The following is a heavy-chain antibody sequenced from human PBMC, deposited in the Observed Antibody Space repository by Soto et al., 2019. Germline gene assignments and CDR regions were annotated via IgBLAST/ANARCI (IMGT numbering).Heavy chain of an antibody. CDR2: IHHSGST. V-gene: IGHV4-4*02. CDR1: GASIISMNW. J-gene: IGHJ4*02. CDR3: ARYDYGSGDDYNIDY. D-gene: IGHD3-10*01. Sequence: QVQLQESGPGLVKPSGTLSLTCAVSGASIISMNWWSWVRQPPGKGLEWIGEIHHSGSTNYNPSLMRRVSKSVAQSNNQFSLKLTSVTAADTAVYYCARYDYGSGDDYNIDYWGQGTLVTVSS.